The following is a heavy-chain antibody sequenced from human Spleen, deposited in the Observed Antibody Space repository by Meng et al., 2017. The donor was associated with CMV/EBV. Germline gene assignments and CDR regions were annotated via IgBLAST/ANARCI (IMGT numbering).Heavy chain of an antibody. J-gene: IGHJ4*02. CDR3: ARLKDFDFWSGQSHSTFDY. D-gene: IGHD3-3*01. Sequence: GGSLRLSCAASGFTFSSYWMNWVRQAPGKGLEWVANIKQDGSEKYYVDSVKGRFTLSRDNAKNSLYLQMNSLRAEDTAIYYCARLKDFDFWSGQSHSTFDYWGQGTLVTVSS. V-gene: IGHV3-7*01. CDR2: IKQDGSEK. CDR1: GFTFSSYW.